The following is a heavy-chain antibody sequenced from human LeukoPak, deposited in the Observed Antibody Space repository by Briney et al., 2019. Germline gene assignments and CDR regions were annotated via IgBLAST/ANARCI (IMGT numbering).Heavy chain of an antibody. CDR2: INPNSGGT. D-gene: IGHD6-19*01. CDR1: GYTFTGYY. Sequence: ASVKVSCKASGYTFTGYYMHWVRQAPGQGLGWMGWINPNSGGTNYAQKFQGRVSMTRDTSINTAYMELSRLTSDDTAVYYCARDLYSSGWTDAFDIWGQGTMVTVSS. J-gene: IGHJ3*02. CDR3: ARDLYSSGWTDAFDI. V-gene: IGHV1-2*02.